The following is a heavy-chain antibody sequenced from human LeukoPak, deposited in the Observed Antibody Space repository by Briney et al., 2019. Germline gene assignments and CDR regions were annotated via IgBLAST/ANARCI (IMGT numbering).Heavy chain of an antibody. J-gene: IGHJ4*02. CDR2: IYYSGST. Sequence: SQTLSLTCTVSGGSISSGGYYWSWIRQHPGKGLEWIGYIYYSGSTYYNPSLKSRVTISVDTSKNQFSLKLSSVTAADTAVYYCARGASITTAGQYYFDSWGQGTLVTVSS. D-gene: IGHD1-14*01. CDR3: ARGASITTAGQYYFDS. CDR1: GGSISSGGYY. V-gene: IGHV4-31*03.